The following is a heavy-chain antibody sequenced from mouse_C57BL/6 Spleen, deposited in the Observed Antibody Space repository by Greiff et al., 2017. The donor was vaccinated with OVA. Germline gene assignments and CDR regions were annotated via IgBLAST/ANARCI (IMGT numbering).Heavy chain of an antibody. CDR2: ILTGSGST. Sequence: QVQLQQSGAELMKPGASVKLSCKATGYTFTGSWIEWVKQRPGHGLEWIGEILTGSGSTSYTEKLKGKATFTADTSANTAYMQLISLTTEDSAIYYCARRGSGYYFDYWGQGTTLTVSA. V-gene: IGHV1-9*01. D-gene: IGHD1-1*01. J-gene: IGHJ2*01. CDR1: GYTFTGSW. CDR3: ARRGSGYYFDY.